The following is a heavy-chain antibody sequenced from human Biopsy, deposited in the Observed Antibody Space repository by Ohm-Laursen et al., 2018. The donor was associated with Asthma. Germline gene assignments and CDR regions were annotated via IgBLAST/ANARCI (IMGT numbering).Heavy chain of an antibody. CDR1: GFMFRSFG. Sequence: SLRLSCSAAGFMFRSFGMHWVRQAPGKGLEWVAVISYDGNHKFYEDSVKGRFTISRDNSKNTLYLQVNSLRTEDTAVYYCAKRRGYSGHDNDYWGQGTLVIVSS. V-gene: IGHV3-30*18. CDR2: ISYDGNHK. J-gene: IGHJ4*02. CDR3: AKRRGYSGHDNDY. D-gene: IGHD5-12*01.